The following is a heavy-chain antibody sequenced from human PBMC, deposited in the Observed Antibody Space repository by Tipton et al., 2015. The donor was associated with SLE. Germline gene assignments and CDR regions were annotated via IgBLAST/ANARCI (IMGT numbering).Heavy chain of an antibody. D-gene: IGHD1-26*01. CDR2: IYTSGST. J-gene: IGHJ4*02. CDR3: ARGWELGHFDY. CDR1: GGSISSGSYY. V-gene: IGHV4-61*09. Sequence: TLSLTCTVSGGSISSGSYYWSWIRQPAGKGLEWIGYIYTSGSTNYNPSLKSRVTISVDTSKNQFPLKLSSVTAADTAVYYCARGWELGHFDYWGQGTLVTVSS.